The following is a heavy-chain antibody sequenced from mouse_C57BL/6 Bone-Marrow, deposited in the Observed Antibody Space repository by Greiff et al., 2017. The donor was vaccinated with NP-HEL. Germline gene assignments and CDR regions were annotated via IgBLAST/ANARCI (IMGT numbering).Heavy chain of an antibody. CDR1: GFNIKDDY. CDR3: TTYYYGSSYWYFDV. J-gene: IGHJ1*03. D-gene: IGHD1-1*01. CDR2: IDPENGDT. V-gene: IGHV14-4*01. Sequence: VQLQQSGAELVRPGASVKLSCTASGFNIKDDYMHWVKQRPEQGLEWIGWIDPENGDTEYASKFQGKATITADTSSNTAYLQLSSLTSEDTAVYYCTTYYYGSSYWYFDVRGTGTTVTVSS.